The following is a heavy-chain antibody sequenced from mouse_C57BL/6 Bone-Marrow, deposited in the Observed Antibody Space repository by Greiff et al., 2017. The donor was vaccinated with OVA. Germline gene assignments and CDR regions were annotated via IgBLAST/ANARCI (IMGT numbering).Heavy chain of an antibody. V-gene: IGHV5-16*01. Sequence: EVQLVESEGGLVQPGSSMKLSCTASGFTFSDYYMAWVRQVPEKGLEWVANINYDGSSTYYLDSLKSRFIISRDNAKNILYLQMSSLKSEDTATYYCARGTPITTVVATDWYFDVWGTGTTVTVSS. CDR3: ARGTPITTVVATDWYFDV. D-gene: IGHD1-1*01. J-gene: IGHJ1*03. CDR1: GFTFSDYY. CDR2: INYDGSST.